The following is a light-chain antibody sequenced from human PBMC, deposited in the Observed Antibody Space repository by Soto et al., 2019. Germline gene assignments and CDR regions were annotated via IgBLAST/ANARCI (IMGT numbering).Light chain of an antibody. Sequence: DIQMTQSPSSVSASVGDTVTITCRASQDISRWLAWYQLKPGQAPKFLIYAASSLQNGDPSRFSGSGSGTDFTLTISSLQPEDFATYYCQQSNNFPVTFGQGTRLENK. CDR1: QDISRW. J-gene: IGKJ5*01. CDR2: AAS. V-gene: IGKV1D-12*01. CDR3: QQSNNFPVT.